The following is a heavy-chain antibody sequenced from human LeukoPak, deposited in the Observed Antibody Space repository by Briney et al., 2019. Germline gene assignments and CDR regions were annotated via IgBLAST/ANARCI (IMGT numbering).Heavy chain of an antibody. J-gene: IGHJ4*02. D-gene: IGHD3-10*01. CDR3: ARVTMVRGVIVDFDY. CDR1: GFSLSTSGMC. CDR2: IDWDDDK. V-gene: IGHV2-70*11. Sequence: ASGPALVKPTQTLTLTCTFSGFSLSTSGMCVSWIRQPPGKALEWLARIDWDDDKYYSTSLKTRLTISKDTSKNQVVLTMTNMDPVDTATYYCARVTMVRGVIVDFDYWGQGTLVTVSS.